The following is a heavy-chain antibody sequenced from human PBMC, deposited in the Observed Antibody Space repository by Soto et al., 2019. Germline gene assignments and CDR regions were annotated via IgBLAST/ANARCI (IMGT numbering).Heavy chain of an antibody. J-gene: IGHJ4*01. V-gene: IGHV3-23*01. CDR3: AKVNWGAGGNC. CDR1: GFIFSSYD. D-gene: IGHD7-27*01. Sequence: PGGSLRLSCTASGFIFSSYDLNWVRQAPGKGLEWVAGISTGAGDTHCASSVRGGHIISSDTSKSTAYLQMNGLTDEDTAVYYCAKVNWGAGGNCWGHGTLVTVS. CDR2: ISTGAGDT.